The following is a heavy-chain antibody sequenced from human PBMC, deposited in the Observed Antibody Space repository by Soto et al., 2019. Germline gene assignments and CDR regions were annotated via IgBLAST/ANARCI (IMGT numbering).Heavy chain of an antibody. CDR3: ARRTLILGLVAVTLGGFDY. J-gene: IGHJ4*02. CDR1: GYTFTSYD. V-gene: IGHV1-8*01. D-gene: IGHD3-22*01. Sequence: QVQLVQSGAEVKKPGASVKVSCKASGYTFTSYDINWVRQATGQGLEWKGGMNPNSGNTGYAQRFQGRVTMTRNTSIRTAYMELSSPGSEDTAVYYCARRTLILGLVAVTLGGFDYWGQGTLVTVSS. CDR2: MNPNSGNT.